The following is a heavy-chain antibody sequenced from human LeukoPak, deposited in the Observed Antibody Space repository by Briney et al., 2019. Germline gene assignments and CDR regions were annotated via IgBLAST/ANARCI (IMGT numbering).Heavy chain of an antibody. CDR1: GYSFTTHW. CDR3: ARPHYYDSIGYYFDY. D-gene: IGHD3-22*01. J-gene: IGHJ4*02. CDR2: IYPGDSDT. V-gene: IGHV5-51*01. Sequence: GESLKISCKASGYSFTTHWIGWVRQMPGKGLEWMGIIYPGDSDTRYSPSFQGQATISVDKSIGTAYLQWSSLEASDTAMYYCARPHYYDSIGYYFDYWGQGTLVTVS.